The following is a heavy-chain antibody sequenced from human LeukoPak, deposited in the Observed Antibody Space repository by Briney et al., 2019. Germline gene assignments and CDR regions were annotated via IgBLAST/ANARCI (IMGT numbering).Heavy chain of an antibody. D-gene: IGHD6-19*01. Sequence: GGSLRLSCVASAFSDKSNYMSWVRQAPGKGLEWVSVSYSGGSTYYEDSVKGRFTISRDNAKNSLYLQMNSLRAEDTAVYYCARDGEYSSGWWDYWGQGTLVTVSS. CDR2: SYSGGST. CDR1: AFSDKSNY. V-gene: IGHV3-53*01. CDR3: ARDGEYSSGWWDY. J-gene: IGHJ4*02.